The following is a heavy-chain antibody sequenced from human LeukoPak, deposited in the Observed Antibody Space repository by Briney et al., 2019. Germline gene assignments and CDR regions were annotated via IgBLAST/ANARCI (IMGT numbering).Heavy chain of an antibody. V-gene: IGHV4-39*01. CDR3: ATYYDSSGYYFHY. D-gene: IGHD3-22*01. J-gene: IGHJ4*02. Sequence: SETLSLTCTVSGGSISSSSYYWGWIRQPPGKGLEWIGCIYYTGSTYYNPSLKSRVTISVDTSKNQFSLKLSSVTAADTAVYYCATYYDSSGYYFHYWGQGTLVTVSS. CDR2: IYYTGST. CDR1: GGSISSSSYY.